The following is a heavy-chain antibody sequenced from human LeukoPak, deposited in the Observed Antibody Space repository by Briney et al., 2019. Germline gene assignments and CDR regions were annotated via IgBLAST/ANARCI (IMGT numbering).Heavy chain of an antibody. J-gene: IGHJ3*02. V-gene: IGHV4-59*01. Sequence: SETLSLTCTVSGGSISSYYWSWIRQPPGKGLEWIGYIYYSGSTNYNPSLKSRVTISVDTSKNHFSLKLSSVTAADTAVYYCAREGYYDNSGYGAFDIWGQGTMVTVSS. CDR2: IYYSGST. CDR1: GGSISSYY. CDR3: AREGYYDNSGYGAFDI. D-gene: IGHD3-22*01.